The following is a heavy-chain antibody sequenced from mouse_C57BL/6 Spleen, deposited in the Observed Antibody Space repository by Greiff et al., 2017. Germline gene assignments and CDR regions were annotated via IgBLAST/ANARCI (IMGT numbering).Heavy chain of an antibody. CDR2: IDPSDSYT. CDR3: ASSGSWFAY. Sequence: QVQLQQPGAELVRPGTSVKLSCKASGYTFTSYWMHWVKQRPGQGLEWIGVIDPSDSYTNYNQKFKGKATFTVDTSSSTAYMQLSSLTSEDSAVYYCASSGSWFAYWGQGTLVTVSA. J-gene: IGHJ3*01. D-gene: IGHD4-1*02. CDR1: GYTFTSYW. V-gene: IGHV1-59*01.